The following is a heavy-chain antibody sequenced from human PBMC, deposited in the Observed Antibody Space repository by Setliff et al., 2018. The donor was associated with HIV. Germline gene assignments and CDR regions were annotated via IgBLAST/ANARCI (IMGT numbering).Heavy chain of an antibody. D-gene: IGHD4-4*01. V-gene: IGHV1-2*06. J-gene: IGHJ4*02. Sequence: ASVKVSCKASGYTFTAYYIHWVRQAPGHGLQLMGRIEPSSGGTNYAQKFRGRVTMTRDTSISTAYMEVSNLRSDDTAVYYCATDDYNGDSFDNWGQGTLVTVSS. CDR2: IEPSSGGT. CDR3: ATDDYNGDSFDN. CDR1: GYTFTAYY.